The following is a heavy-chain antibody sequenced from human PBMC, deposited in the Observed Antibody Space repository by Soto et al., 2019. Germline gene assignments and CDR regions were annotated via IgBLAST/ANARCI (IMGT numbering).Heavy chain of an antibody. CDR1: GFTVSTKY. V-gene: IGHV3-66*01. CDR2: IYSGGST. CDR3: ARDPWAADY. Sequence: EVQLVESGGGLVQPGGSLSLSCAASGFTVSTKYMSWVRQAPGKGLEWVSVIYSGGSTFYADSVRVRFTISRDNSKNTVNLQMNSLRAEDTAVYYCARDPWAADYWGQGTLVTVSS. J-gene: IGHJ4*02. D-gene: IGHD3-16*01.